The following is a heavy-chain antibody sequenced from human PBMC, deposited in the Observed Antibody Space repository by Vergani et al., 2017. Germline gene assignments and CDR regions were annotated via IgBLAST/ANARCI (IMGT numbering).Heavy chain of an antibody. J-gene: IGHJ2*01. CDR1: GDSISNYF. CDR3: ARGRGDNWYFDL. V-gene: IGHV4-59*08. Sequence: QVQLQESGPGLVKPSETLSLTCSVSGDSISNYFWTWIRQAPGKGLEWIGYVTDSGTTDFNPSVKSRVTISLETSRSQFSLKLRSVTAADTAVYYCARGRGDNWYFDLWGRGTLVTVSS. CDR2: VTDSGTT. D-gene: IGHD3-10*01.